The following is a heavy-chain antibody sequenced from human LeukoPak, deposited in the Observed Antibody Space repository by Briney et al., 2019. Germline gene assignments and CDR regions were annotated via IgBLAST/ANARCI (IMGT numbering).Heavy chain of an antibody. Sequence: KSGGSLKLSCAASGFTFSGSAMHWVRQASGKGLEWVGRISSKANSYATAYAASVKGRFTISRDDSKNTAYLQMNSLKTEDTAVYYCTRHTPDIVATRRDYWGQGTLVTVSS. V-gene: IGHV3-73*01. J-gene: IGHJ4*02. CDR1: GFTFSGSA. CDR2: ISSKANSYAT. CDR3: TRHTPDIVATRRDY. D-gene: IGHD5-12*01.